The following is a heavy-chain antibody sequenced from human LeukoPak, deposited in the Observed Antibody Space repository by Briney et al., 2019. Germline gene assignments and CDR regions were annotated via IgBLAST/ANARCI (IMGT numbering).Heavy chain of an antibody. J-gene: IGHJ4*02. Sequence: PSETLSLTCAVYGGTFTGYYWSWIRQPPGKGLEWIGEINHSGSTNYNPSLKSRVTISVDTSKNQFSLKLSSVTAADTAVYYCAREYRGGFDYWGQGTLVTVSS. CDR1: GGTFTGYY. CDR2: INHSGST. CDR3: AREYRGGFDY. V-gene: IGHV4-34*01. D-gene: IGHD2-2*01.